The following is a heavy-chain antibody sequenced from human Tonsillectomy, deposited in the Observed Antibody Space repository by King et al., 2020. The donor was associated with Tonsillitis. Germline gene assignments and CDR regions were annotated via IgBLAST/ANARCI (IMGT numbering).Heavy chain of an antibody. CDR2: IGSNGGST. CDR1: GFTFSNYA. D-gene: IGHD1-26*01. J-gene: IGHJ3*02. CDR3: VKERSPRGAFDI. V-gene: IGHV3-64D*06. Sequence: QLVQSGGGLVQPGGSLRLSCSASGFTFSNYAMHWVRQAPGKGLEFVSAIGSNGGSTFYADSVRGRFTISRDNSKNTLYLQMSSLRAEDTAVYYCVKERSPRGAFDIWGQGTMVTVSS.